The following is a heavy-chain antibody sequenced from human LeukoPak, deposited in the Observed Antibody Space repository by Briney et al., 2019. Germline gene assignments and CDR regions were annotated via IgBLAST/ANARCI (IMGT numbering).Heavy chain of an antibody. V-gene: IGHV3-30*02. CDR1: GFTFSSYG. CDR2: IRYDGSNK. CDR3: ARDANFITMVRGVITGGYYYYMDV. Sequence: GGSLRLSCAASGFTFSSYGMHWVRQAPGKGLEWVAFIRYDGSNKYYADSVKGRFTISRDNSKNTLYLQMNSLRAEDTAVYYCARDANFITMVRGVITGGYYYYMDVWGKGTTVTVSS. D-gene: IGHD3-10*01. J-gene: IGHJ6*03.